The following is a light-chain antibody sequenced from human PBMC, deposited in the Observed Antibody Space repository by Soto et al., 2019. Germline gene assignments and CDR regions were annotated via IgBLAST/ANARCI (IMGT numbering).Light chain of an antibody. Sequence: QSVLTQSPSASGSPGQSVTISCTGTSSDIGGYDYVSWYQQHPGKAPKLIIYEVNKRPSGVPDRFSGSKSGNTASLTVSGLRAEDEADYYCSSYAGSNNLVFAGGTKLTVL. J-gene: IGLJ3*02. V-gene: IGLV2-8*01. CDR2: EVN. CDR3: SSYAGSNNLV. CDR1: SSDIGGYDY.